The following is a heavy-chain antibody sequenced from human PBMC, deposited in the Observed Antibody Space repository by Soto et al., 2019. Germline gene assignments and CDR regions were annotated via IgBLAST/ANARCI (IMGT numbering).Heavy chain of an antibody. J-gene: IGHJ5*02. V-gene: IGHV1-3*01. Sequence: GASVKVSCKASGYTFTSYAMHWVRQAPGQRLEWMGWINAGNGNTKYSQKFQGRVTITRDTSASTAYMELSSLRSEDTAVYYCARDLLGILTGYYSNWFDPWGQGTLVTVSS. D-gene: IGHD3-9*01. CDR1: GYTFTSYA. CDR2: INAGNGNT. CDR3: ARDLLGILTGYYSNWFDP.